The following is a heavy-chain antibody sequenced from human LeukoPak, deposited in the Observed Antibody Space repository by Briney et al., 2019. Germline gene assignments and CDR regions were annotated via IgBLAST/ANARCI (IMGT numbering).Heavy chain of an antibody. CDR3: ATYSSLNRREFQY. CDR2: IRYDGSNK. J-gene: IGHJ1*01. Sequence: SGRSLRLSCAASGFIFRSYGMHWVRQAPGKGLEWVAGIRYDGSNKYYVVSVKGRFTISRDNSKNSLYLQMNSLRAEDTAVYYCATYSSLNRREFQYWGQGTLLTVSS. CDR1: GFIFRSYG. V-gene: IGHV3-33*01. D-gene: IGHD3-22*01.